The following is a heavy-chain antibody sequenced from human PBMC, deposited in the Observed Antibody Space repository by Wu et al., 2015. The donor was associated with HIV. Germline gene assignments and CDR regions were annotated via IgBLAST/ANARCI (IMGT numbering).Heavy chain of an antibody. CDR2: INPNSGGT. V-gene: IGHV1-2*02. D-gene: IGHD1-26*01. Sequence: QVQLVQSGAEVKKPGASVKVSCKSFNYTFSSYGIDWVRQAPGQRLEWMGWINPNSGGTNYAQKFQGRVTMTRDTSITTAYMDLNRLRSDDTAMYFCARADVLIKYALGAGLHWGQGTLVTVSS. CDR3: ARADVLIKYALGAGLH. J-gene: IGHJ1*01. CDR1: NYTFSSYG.